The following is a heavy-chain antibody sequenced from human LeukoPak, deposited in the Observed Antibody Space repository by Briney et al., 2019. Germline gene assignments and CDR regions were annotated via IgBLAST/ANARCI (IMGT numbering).Heavy chain of an antibody. J-gene: IGHJ4*02. D-gene: IGHD3-10*01. Sequence: PSETLSLTCTVSGGSISSGGYYWGWVRQHPGTGLEWIGYIYYSGSTYYNPSLKSRVTISVDTSKNQFSLKLSSVTAADTAVYYCAVGYYGSGTPFDYWGQGTLVTVSS. CDR1: GGSISSGGYY. V-gene: IGHV4-31*03. CDR2: IYYSGST. CDR3: AVGYYGSGTPFDY.